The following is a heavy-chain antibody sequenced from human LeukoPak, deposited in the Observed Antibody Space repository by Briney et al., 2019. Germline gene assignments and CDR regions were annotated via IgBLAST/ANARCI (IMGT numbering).Heavy chain of an antibody. Sequence: PSETLSLTCTVSDYSISSGYSWGWIRQPPGKGLEWIGTIYQSGVTYYNPSFKSRVTVSVDTSKNQFFLRLNSVTAADTAVFYCARVKWVSGYWYFDLWGRGTLVTVSS. V-gene: IGHV4-38-2*02. CDR1: DYSISSGYS. D-gene: IGHD3-22*01. CDR2: IYQSGVT. CDR3: ARVKWVSGYWYFDL. J-gene: IGHJ2*01.